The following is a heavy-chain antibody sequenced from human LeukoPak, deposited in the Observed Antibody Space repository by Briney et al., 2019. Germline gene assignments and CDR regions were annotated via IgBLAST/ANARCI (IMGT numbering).Heavy chain of an antibody. CDR2: ISYDGSNK. D-gene: IGHD3-16*01. CDR1: GFTFSNAW. Sequence: GGSLRLSCAASGFTFSNAWMSWVRQAPGKGLEWVAVISYDGSNKYYADSVKGRFTISRDNSKNTLYLQMNSLRAEDTAVYYCATGPGDYYFDYWGQGTLVTVSS. CDR3: ATGPGDYYFDY. V-gene: IGHV3-30*03. J-gene: IGHJ4*02.